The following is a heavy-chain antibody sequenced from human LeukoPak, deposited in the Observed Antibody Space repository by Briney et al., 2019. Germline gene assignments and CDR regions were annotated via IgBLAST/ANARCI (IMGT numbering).Heavy chain of an antibody. V-gene: IGHV4-34*01. CDR2: INHSGST. CDR1: GGSFSGYY. CDR3: ARDGNSGTTRFDP. D-gene: IGHD1-1*01. J-gene: IGHJ5*02. Sequence: PSETLSLTCAVYGGSFSGYYWSWIRQPPGKGLEWIGEINHSGSTNYNPSLKSRVTISVDTSKNQFSLKLSSVTAADTAVYYCARDGNSGTTRFDPWGQGTLVTVSS.